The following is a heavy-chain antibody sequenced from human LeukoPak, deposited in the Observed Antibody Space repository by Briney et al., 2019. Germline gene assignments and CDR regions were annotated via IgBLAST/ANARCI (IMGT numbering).Heavy chain of an antibody. CDR3: AKGRTEGGTLALDY. D-gene: IGHD6-19*01. CDR1: GFTLSSYA. V-gene: IGHV3-23*01. CDR2: ISGSGGNT. Sequence: PGGPLTLSCAASGFTLSSYAMTWVRQAPGKGLEWVSGISGSGGNTYYTDSVRGRLSISRDNSKNTLYLQVNSLRAEDTAVYYCAKGRTEGGTLALDYWGQGTLVTVSS. J-gene: IGHJ4*02.